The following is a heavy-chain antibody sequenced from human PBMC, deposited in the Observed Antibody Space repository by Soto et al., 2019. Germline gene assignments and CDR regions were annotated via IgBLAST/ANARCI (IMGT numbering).Heavy chain of an antibody. V-gene: IGHV4-34*01. CDR2: INHSGST. D-gene: IGHD3-22*01. CDR3: ARGIAMKEVVNRDASDKYYFDS. J-gene: IGHJ4*02. Sequence: PXATLSLTCAVYGGSFSGYYGSWIRQPPGKGLEWIGEINHSGSTNYNPSLMSRVTISVDTSKNQFSLKLSSVTAADTALYFCARGIAMKEVVNRDASDKYYFDSWGQGTLVTVSS. CDR1: GGSFSGYY.